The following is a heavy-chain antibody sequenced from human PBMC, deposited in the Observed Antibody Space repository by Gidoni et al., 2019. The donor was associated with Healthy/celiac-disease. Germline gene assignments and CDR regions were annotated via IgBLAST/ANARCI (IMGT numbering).Heavy chain of an antibody. CDR1: GYTTISYD. Sequence: QVQLVQSGAEVKKTVASAKVSCKASGYTTISYDNNWVRQATGHGLEWMGWMNPNSGDTGNGRKFQGRVTMTRNTSISTAYMELGSLRSEDTAVYYCARTPKTIGGVIVHAPFDYWGQGTLVTVSS. CDR2: MNPNSGDT. J-gene: IGHJ4*02. CDR3: ARTPKTIGGVIVHAPFDY. V-gene: IGHV1-8*01. D-gene: IGHD3-16*02.